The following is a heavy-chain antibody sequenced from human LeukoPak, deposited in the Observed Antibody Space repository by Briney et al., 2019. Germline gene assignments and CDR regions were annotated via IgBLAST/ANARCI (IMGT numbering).Heavy chain of an antibody. V-gene: IGHV1-69*13. CDR3: ARGPPTPSNYARSSWIGGSDY. J-gene: IGHJ4*02. D-gene: IGHD1-7*01. CDR2: IIPIFGTA. CDR1: GGTFSSYA. Sequence: SVKVSCKASGGTFSSYAISWVRQAPGQGLEWMGGIIPIFGTANYAQKFQGRVTITADESTSTAYMELSSLRSEDTAVYYCARGPPTPSNYARSSWIGGSDYWGQGTLVTVSS.